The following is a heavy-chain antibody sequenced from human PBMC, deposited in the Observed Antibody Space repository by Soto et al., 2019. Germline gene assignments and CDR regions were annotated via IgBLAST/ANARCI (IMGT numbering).Heavy chain of an antibody. CDR1: GYSFTSYW. CDR2: IYSVDSDT. D-gene: IGHD6-19*01. J-gene: IGHJ4*02. Sequence: GESLKISCKGSGYSFTSYWIGWVRQMPGKGLEWMGIIYSVDSDTRYSPSFQGQVTISDDKSISTAYLQWSSLKASDTAMYYCARHRGRGWDARCDYWRQGTLVTVSS. V-gene: IGHV5-51*01. CDR3: ARHRGRGWDARCDY.